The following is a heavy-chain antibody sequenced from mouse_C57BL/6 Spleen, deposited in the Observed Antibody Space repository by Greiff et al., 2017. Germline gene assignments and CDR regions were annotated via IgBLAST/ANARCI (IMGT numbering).Heavy chain of an antibody. CDR2: INPNNGGT. D-gene: IGHD2-5*01. V-gene: IGHV1-26*01. J-gene: IGHJ3*01. Sequence: EVQLQQSGPELVKPGASVKISCKASGYTFTDYYMNWVKQSHGKSLEWIGDINPNNGGTSYNQKFKGKATLTVDKSSSTAYMELRSLTSEDSAVYYCARGSSYSNYQEWFAYWGQGTLVTVSA. CDR3: ARGSSYSNYQEWFAY. CDR1: GYTFTDYY.